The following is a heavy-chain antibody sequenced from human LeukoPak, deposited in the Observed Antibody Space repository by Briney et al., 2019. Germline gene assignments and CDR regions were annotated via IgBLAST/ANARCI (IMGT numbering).Heavy chain of an antibody. J-gene: IGHJ4*02. CDR1: GFIFRCYA. Sequence: GGSLRLSCAASGFIFRCYAMSWVRQGPGKGLEWVSGISDAGGITHYSDSVKGRFTITRDNSRNTLYLQMNSLRAEDTAVYYCAKDVGYYAAGSYLDDWGQGTLVTVSS. CDR2: ISDAGGIT. V-gene: IGHV3-23*01. D-gene: IGHD3-10*01. CDR3: AKDVGYYAAGSYLDD.